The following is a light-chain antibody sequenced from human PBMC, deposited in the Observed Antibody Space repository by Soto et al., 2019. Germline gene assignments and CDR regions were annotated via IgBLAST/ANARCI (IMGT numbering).Light chain of an antibody. V-gene: IGKV3-20*01. CDR3: QQYGNSIT. Sequence: EIVLTQSPGIVSLSPGERATLSCRASQSVRSSYLAWYQQKFGQAPRLLIYGTYIRAAGIPDRFSSSGSGTDFTLTISRLEPEDFALYYCQQYGNSITFGGGTKVEIK. CDR2: GTY. CDR1: QSVRSSY. J-gene: IGKJ4*01.